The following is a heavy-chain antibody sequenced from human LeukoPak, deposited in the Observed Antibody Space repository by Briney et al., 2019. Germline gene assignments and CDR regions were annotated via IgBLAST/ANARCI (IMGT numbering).Heavy chain of an antibody. V-gene: IGHV3-74*01. CDR2: INSDGSST. D-gene: IGHD1-26*01. Sequence: GGSLRLSCAASGFTFSGYWMHWVRQAPGKGLVWVSRINSDGSSTSYADSVKGRFTISRDNAKNTLYLQMNSLRAEDTAVYYCARDYRGAQGTDYWGQGTLVTVSS. J-gene: IGHJ4*02. CDR1: GFTFSGYW. CDR3: ARDYRGAQGTDY.